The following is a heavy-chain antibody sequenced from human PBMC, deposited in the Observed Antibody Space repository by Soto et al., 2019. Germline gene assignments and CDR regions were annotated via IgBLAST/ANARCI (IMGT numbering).Heavy chain of an antibody. D-gene: IGHD3-22*01. J-gene: IGHJ3*02. V-gene: IGHV1-8*02. CDR3: ARVDSSGYYFDAFDI. CDR2: MNPNSGNT. Sequence: ASVKVSCKASGYTFTGYYMHWVRQATGQGLEWMGWMNPNSGNTGYAQKFQGRVTMTRNTSISTAYMELSSLRSEDTAVYYCARVDSSGYYFDAFDIWGQGTMVTVSS. CDR1: GYTFTGYY.